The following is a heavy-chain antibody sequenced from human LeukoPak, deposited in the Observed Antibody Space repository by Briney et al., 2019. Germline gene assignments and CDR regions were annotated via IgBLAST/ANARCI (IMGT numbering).Heavy chain of an antibody. CDR2: INHSGST. J-gene: IGHJ4*02. D-gene: IGHD3-3*01. Sequence: SETLSLTCAVYGGSFSGYYWSWIRQPPGQGLEWIGEINHSGSTNYNPSLNSRVTISVDTSKNQFSLKLSSVTAADTAVYYCARYYDYFDYWGQGTLVTVSS. V-gene: IGHV4-34*01. CDR3: ARYYDYFDY. CDR1: GGSFSGYY.